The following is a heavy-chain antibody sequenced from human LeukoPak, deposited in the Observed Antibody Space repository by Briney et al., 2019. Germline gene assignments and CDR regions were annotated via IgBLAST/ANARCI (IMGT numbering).Heavy chain of an antibody. CDR3: ARGFSSQSPFDY. V-gene: IGHV3-21*06. CDR2: TSSSNTYI. J-gene: IGHJ4*02. D-gene: IGHD2/OR15-2a*01. Sequence: GGSLRLSCAASGFTFSSYTMNWVRQAPGKGLEWVSSTSSSNTYIYYADSVRGRFTISRDNAKNSLYLQMNSLRAEDTAVFYCARGFSSQSPFDYWGQGTLVTVSS. CDR1: GFTFSSYT.